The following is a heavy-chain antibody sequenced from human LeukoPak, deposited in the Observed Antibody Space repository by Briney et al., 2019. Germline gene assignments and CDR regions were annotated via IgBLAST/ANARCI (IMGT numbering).Heavy chain of an antibody. CDR1: GFTFSSFA. V-gene: IGHV3-30-3*01. CDR2: ISYDGSNK. D-gene: IGHD3-3*01. Sequence: PGGSLRLSCAASGFTFSSFAMHWVRQAPGKGLEWVAVISYDGSNKYYADSVKGRFTISRDNSKNTLYLQMNSLRAEDTAMYYCARDPGRGEFGSGNYFDYWGQGTLVTVSS. CDR3: ARDPGRGEFGSGNYFDY. J-gene: IGHJ4*02.